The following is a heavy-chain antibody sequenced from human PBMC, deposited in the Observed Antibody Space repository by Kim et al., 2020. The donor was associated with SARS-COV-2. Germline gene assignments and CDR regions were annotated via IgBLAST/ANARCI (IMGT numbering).Heavy chain of an antibody. CDR3: ARDGVTIFGVVIPFDY. Sequence: GGSLRLSCAASGFTFSSYGMHWVRQAPGKGLEWVAVIWYDGSNKYYADSVKGRFTISRDNSKNTLYLQMNSLRAEDTAVYYCARDGVTIFGVVIPFDYWGQGTLVTVSS. CDR1: GFTFSSYG. J-gene: IGHJ4*02. V-gene: IGHV3-33*08. D-gene: IGHD3-3*01. CDR2: IWYDGSNK.